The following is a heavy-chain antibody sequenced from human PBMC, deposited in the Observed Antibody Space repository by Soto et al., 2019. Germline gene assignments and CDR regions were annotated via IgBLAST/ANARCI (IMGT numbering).Heavy chain of an antibody. CDR2: IYYSGST. CDR3: ASQGPIAVAGTHYYYYGMDV. D-gene: IGHD6-19*01. CDR1: GGPISSYY. V-gene: IGHV4-59*01. Sequence: PSETLSLTCTVSGGPISSYYWSWIRQPPGKGLEWIGYIYYSGSTNYNPSLKSRVTISVDTSKNQFSLKLSSVTAADTAVYYCASQGPIAVAGTHYYYYGMDVWGQGTTVTVSS. J-gene: IGHJ6*02.